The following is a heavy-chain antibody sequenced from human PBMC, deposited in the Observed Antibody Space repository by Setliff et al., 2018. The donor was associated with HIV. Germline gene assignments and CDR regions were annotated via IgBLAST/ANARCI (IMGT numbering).Heavy chain of an antibody. CDR1: GGSLSGHY. Sequence: SETLSLTCAVYGGSLSGHYWTWIRQPPGEGLEWIGEINPSGKNNYNPSLKSRVTISVDTSKNQFSLKVTSVTAADTAVYYCARGGPPASRSCLPYWGQGMLVTVSS. J-gene: IGHJ4*02. D-gene: IGHD2-2*01. CDR2: INPSGKN. CDR3: ARGGPPASRSCLPY. V-gene: IGHV4-34*01.